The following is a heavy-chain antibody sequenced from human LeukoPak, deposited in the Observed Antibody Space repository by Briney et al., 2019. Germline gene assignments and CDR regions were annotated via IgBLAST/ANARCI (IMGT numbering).Heavy chain of an antibody. Sequence: ASVKVSCKVSGYTLTELSMHWERQAPGKGLEWMGGFDPEDGETIYAQKFQGRVTMTEDTSTDTAYMELSSLRSEDTAVYYCATLHVLRFLEWSYFDYWGQGTLVTVSS. J-gene: IGHJ4*02. CDR2: FDPEDGET. CDR3: ATLHVLRFLEWSYFDY. V-gene: IGHV1-24*01. D-gene: IGHD3-3*01. CDR1: GYTLTELS.